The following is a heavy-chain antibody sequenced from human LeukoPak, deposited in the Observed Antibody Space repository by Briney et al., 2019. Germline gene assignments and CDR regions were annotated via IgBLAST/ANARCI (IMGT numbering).Heavy chain of an antibody. CDR3: ARGYGSSWYHNYYYYGMDV. Sequence: ASVKVSCKASGYTFTSYDINWVRPATGQGLEWMGWMNPNSGNTGYAQKFQGRVTMTRNTSISTAYMELSSLRSEDTAVYYCARGYGSSWYHNYYYYGMDVWGQGTTVTVSS. J-gene: IGHJ6*02. CDR1: GYTFTSYD. V-gene: IGHV1-8*01. D-gene: IGHD6-13*01. CDR2: MNPNSGNT.